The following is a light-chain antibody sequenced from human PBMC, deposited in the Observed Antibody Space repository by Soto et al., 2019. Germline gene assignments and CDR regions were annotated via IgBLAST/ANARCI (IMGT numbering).Light chain of an antibody. V-gene: IGKV1-5*03. CDR1: QSTSGW. J-gene: IGKJ1*01. CDR2: KAP. Sequence: DIQMTQSPSTLSASVGDRVTITCRASQSTSGWVAWYQQKPGKVPKLLIYKAPTLEDRVTSRFSGSGSGTEFTLTISSLQADVFTTYFCQQYNGNCLFGQGNKVEFK. CDR3: QQYNGNCL.